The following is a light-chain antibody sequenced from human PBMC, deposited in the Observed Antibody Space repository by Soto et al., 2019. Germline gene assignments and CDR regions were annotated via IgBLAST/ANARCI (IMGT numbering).Light chain of an antibody. CDR1: SRDVGGYNS. CDR3: SSYTSGSALYV. Sequence: QSVLPEPASVSGSPGQSITISCTGTSRDVGGYNSVSWYQQHPGKAPKLMIYEVTNRPSGVSNRFSGSKSGNTASLTISGLQAEDEADYYCSSYTSGSALYVFGTGTK. CDR2: EVT. V-gene: IGLV2-14*01. J-gene: IGLJ1*01.